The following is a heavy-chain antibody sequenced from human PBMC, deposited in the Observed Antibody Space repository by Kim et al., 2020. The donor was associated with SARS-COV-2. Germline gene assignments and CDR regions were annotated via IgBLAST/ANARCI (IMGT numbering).Heavy chain of an antibody. CDR3: ARVGSGWNYDYYFDY. Sequence: SETLSLTCAVYGGSFSGYYWSWIRQPPGKGLEWIGEINHSGSTNYNPSLKSRVTISVDTSKNQFSLKLSSVTAADTAVYYCARVGSGWNYDYYFDYWGQGTLVTVSS. J-gene: IGHJ4*02. V-gene: IGHV4-34*01. CDR2: INHSGST. CDR1: GGSFSGYY. D-gene: IGHD1-7*01.